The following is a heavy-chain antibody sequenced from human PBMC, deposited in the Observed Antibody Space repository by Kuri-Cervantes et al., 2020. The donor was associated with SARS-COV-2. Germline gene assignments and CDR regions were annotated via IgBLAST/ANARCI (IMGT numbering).Heavy chain of an antibody. CDR2: IRSKANSYAT. J-gene: IGHJ4*02. Sequence: GESLKISCAASGFTFSGSAMHWVRQASGKGLEWVGRIRSKANSYATAYAASVKGRFTISRDDLKNMAYLQMNSLRTEDTAVYYCTTLIDYWGQGALVTVSS. CDR3: TTLIDY. CDR1: GFTFSGSA. V-gene: IGHV3-73*01.